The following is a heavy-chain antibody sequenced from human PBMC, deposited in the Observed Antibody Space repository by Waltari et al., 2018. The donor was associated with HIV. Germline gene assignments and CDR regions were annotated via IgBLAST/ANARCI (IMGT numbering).Heavy chain of an antibody. CDR1: GFSFGSPP. V-gene: IGHV3-21*01. CDR3: ARDMATFTGAYYFDT. Sequence: EVQLMESGGRLVKPGGSLRVSCAASGFSFGSPPMRWVRQAPGKGLEWVASISSGSSFITYSGSVKGRFTISRGNAENSLYLQMNSLRAEDTTVYYCARDMATFTGAYYFDTWGQGTLVTVSS. CDR2: ISSGSSFI. D-gene: IGHD5-12*01. J-gene: IGHJ4*02.